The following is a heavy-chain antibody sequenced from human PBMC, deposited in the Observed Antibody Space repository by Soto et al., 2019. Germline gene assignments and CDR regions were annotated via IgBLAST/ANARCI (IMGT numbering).Heavy chain of an antibody. CDR2: IYPNDADT. V-gene: IGHV5-51*01. J-gene: IGHJ6*02. CDR3: ARVPSVVAPGNDYFGLDV. D-gene: IGHD3-9*01. Sequence: PGESLKISCKGSGYAFNHYWIAWVRQMPGKGLEWMGIIYPNDADTRYSPSFQGQVTISADKSTSTAYLQWTSLRTSDTAIYYCARVPSVVAPGNDYFGLDVWGQGTTVTVSS. CDR1: GYAFNHYW.